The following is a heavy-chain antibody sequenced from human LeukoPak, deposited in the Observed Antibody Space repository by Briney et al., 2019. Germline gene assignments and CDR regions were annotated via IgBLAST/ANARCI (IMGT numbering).Heavy chain of an antibody. Sequence: GASVKVSCKASGYTFTSYDINWVRQATGQGLEWVGWMNPSSGNTGSAQKFQGRVSMTRDTSISTAYMELSSLRSEDTAIYYCARAAGDLDYWGQGTLVTVSS. CDR2: MNPSSGNT. CDR1: GYTFTSYD. V-gene: IGHV1-8*01. CDR3: ARAAGDLDY. J-gene: IGHJ4*02.